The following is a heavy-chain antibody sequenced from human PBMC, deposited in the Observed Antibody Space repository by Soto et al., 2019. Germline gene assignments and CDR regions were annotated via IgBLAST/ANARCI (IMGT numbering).Heavy chain of an antibody. D-gene: IGHD2-15*01. CDR2: IIPIFGTA. CDR3: ARGAVNCSGGSCYPSDAFDI. Sequence: QVQLVQSGAEVKKPGSSVKVSCKASGGTFSSYAISWVRQAPVQGLEGMGGIIPIFGTANYAQKVQGRVTITADESTSTAYMELSSLRSEDTAVYYCARGAVNCSGGSCYPSDAFDIWGQGTMVTVSS. J-gene: IGHJ3*02. CDR1: GGTFSSYA. V-gene: IGHV1-69*01.